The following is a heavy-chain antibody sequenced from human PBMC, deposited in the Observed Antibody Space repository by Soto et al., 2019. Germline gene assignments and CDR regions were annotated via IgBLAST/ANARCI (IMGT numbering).Heavy chain of an antibody. CDR2: IYHSGNT. J-gene: IGHJ6*02. V-gene: IGHV4-4*01. D-gene: IGHD1-1*01. CDR1: GDSVTRSNW. CDR3: GRTHWNEDFYYYYGMDV. Sequence: EALSLTSDVSGDSVTRSNWWSWVRQSPGKGLGWIGQIYHSGNTRYNPYLKSRITMRVDKSKNQFSLKMTAVTAAETSVYCCGRTHWNEDFYYYYGMDVWGQGTTAPVS.